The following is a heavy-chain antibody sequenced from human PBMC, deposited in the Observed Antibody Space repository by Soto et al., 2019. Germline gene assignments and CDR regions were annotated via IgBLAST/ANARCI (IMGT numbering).Heavy chain of an antibody. D-gene: IGHD3-10*01. CDR1: GFTFSSYG. CDR3: AKESYYGSGREGHYYGMDV. J-gene: IGHJ6*02. V-gene: IGHV3-30*18. CDR2: ISYDGSNK. Sequence: QVQLVESGGGVVQPGRSLRLSCAASGFTFSSYGMHWVRQAPGKGLEWVAVISYDGSNKYYADSVKGRFTISRDNSKNTLYLQMNSLRAEDTAVYYCAKESYYGSGREGHYYGMDVWGQGTTVTVSS.